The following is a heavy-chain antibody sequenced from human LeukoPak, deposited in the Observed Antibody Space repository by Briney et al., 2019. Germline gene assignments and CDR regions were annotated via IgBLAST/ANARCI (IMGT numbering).Heavy chain of an antibody. CDR3: ARAASGAAAGSLTFGY. CDR2: IYWDDDK. J-gene: IGHJ4*02. V-gene: IGHV2-5*02. Sequence: ESGPTLVKPTQTLTLTCTFSGFSLSTSGVGVGWIRQPPGKALEWLALIYWDDDKRYSPSLKSRLTITKDTSKNQVVLTMTNMDPVDTATYYCARAASGAAAGSLTFGYWGQGTLVTVSS. D-gene: IGHD6-13*01. CDR1: GFSLSTSGVG.